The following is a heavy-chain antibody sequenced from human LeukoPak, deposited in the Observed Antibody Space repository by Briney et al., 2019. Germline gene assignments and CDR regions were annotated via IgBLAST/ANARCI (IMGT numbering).Heavy chain of an antibody. V-gene: IGHV3-21*01. D-gene: IGHD6-13*01. J-gene: IGHJ4*02. Sequence: PGGSLRLSCAASAFTSSDYTMNWVRQAPGKGLEWVSSFSTTGTYIYYADSVKGRFTISRDNAKNSLYLQMNSLRAEDTALYYCARSLAAGGTCFDSWGQGTLVTVSS. CDR1: AFTSSDYT. CDR3: ARSLAAGGTCFDS. CDR2: FSTTGTYI.